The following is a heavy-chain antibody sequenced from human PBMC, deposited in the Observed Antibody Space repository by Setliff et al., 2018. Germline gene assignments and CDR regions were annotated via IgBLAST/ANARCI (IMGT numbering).Heavy chain of an antibody. CDR3: VRDRDGLGDY. V-gene: IGHV3-72*01. J-gene: IGHJ4*02. D-gene: IGHD7-27*01. Sequence: PGGSLRLSCAASGFTFGDYYMDWVRQALGKGLELVGRIRDNLNKYSTEYAASVKGRFAISRDDSNKSVYLQMNSLKTEDTAVYFCVRDRDGLGDYWGQGTLVTVSS. CDR2: IRDNLNKYST. CDR1: GFTFGDYY.